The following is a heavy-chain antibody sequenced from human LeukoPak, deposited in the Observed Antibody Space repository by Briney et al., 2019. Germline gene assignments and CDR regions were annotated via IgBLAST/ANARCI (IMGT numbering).Heavy chain of an antibody. D-gene: IGHD6-13*01. V-gene: IGHV3-33*03. CDR3: AKDISSSCQSPDY. CDR2: IWYDGSNK. Sequence: LPGGSLRLSCAASGFTFSSYGMHWVRQAPGKGLEWVAVIWYDGSNKYYADSVKGRFTISRDNSKNTLYLQMNSLRAEDTAVYYCAKDISSSCQSPDYWGQGTLVTVSS. CDR1: GFTFSSYG. J-gene: IGHJ4*02.